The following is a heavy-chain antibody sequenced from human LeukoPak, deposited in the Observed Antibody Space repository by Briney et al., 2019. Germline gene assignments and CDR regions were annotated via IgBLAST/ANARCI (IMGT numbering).Heavy chain of an antibody. CDR2: ISSSSSYI. Sequence: PGGSLRLSCAASGFTFSSYSINWVRQAPGKGLEWVSSISSSSSYINYPDSVKGRFTISRDNAKNSLYLQMNSLRAEDTAVYYCARERKSEYFQHWGQGTLVTVSS. CDR1: GFTFSSYS. D-gene: IGHD1-14*01. J-gene: IGHJ1*01. V-gene: IGHV3-21*01. CDR3: ARERKSEYFQH.